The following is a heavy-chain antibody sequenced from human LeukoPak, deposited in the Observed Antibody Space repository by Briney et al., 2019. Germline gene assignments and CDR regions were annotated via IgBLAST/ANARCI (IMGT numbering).Heavy chain of an antibody. CDR3: ARVTGYMTEDYFDY. V-gene: IGHV4-61*02. CDR2: IYTSGST. CDR1: GNSISSGDYY. D-gene: IGHD6-13*01. J-gene: IGHJ4*02. Sequence: SQTLSLTCTVSGNSISSGDYYWSWIRQPAGKGLEWIGRIYTSGSTTYNPSLKSRVAISVDTSKNQFSLRLSSVTAADTAVYYCARVTGYMTEDYFDYWGQGTLITVSS.